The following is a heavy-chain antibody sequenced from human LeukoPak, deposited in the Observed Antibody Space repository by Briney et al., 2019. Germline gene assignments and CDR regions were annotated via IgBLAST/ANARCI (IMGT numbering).Heavy chain of an antibody. CDR1: GFTFDGYA. CDR2: ISWNSGNI. CDR3: AKGEGSMIVN. V-gene: IGHV3-9*01. Sequence: GGSLRLSCAASGFTFDGYATHWVRQAPGKGLEWVSGISWNSGNIGYADSVKGRFTISRDNAKNSLYLQMNSLRAEDTALYYCAKGEGSMIVNWGQGTLVTVSS. D-gene: IGHD3-22*01. J-gene: IGHJ4*02.